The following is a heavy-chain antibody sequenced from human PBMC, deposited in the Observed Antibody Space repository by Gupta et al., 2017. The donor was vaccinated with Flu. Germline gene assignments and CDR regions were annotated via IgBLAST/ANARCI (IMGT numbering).Heavy chain of an antibody. CDR3: AKAVVVADDAFAF. D-gene: IGHD3-22*01. CDR2: SWNSGIR. V-gene: IGHV3-9*01. J-gene: IGHJ3*01. Sequence: SWNSGIRVYADSVKGRFTISRDNAENSVYLQMNSLRPEDTALYYCAKAVVVADDAFAFWGQGTMVTVSS.